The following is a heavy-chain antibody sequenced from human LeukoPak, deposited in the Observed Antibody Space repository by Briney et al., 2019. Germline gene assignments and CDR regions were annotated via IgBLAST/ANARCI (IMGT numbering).Heavy chain of an antibody. CDR1: GYTFTSYG. D-gene: IGHD3-16*01. CDR2: ISAYNGNT. Sequence: ASVKVSCKASGYTFTSYGISWVRQAPGQGLEWMGWISAYNGNTNYAQKLQGRVTMTTDTSTSTAYMELRSLRSDDTAVYYCARGYYDYVWGSSTPLDYWGQGTLVTVSS. V-gene: IGHV1-18*01. J-gene: IGHJ4*02. CDR3: ARGYYDYVWGSSTPLDY.